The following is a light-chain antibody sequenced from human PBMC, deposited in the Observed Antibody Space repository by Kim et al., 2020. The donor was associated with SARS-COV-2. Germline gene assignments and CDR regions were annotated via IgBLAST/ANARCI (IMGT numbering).Light chain of an antibody. J-gene: IGLJ1*01. V-gene: IGLV2-11*01. CDR3: CSYAGSYV. Sequence: PGQAVTNSCTGPSSDVGGYNYIAWYQQHPGKAPKRKIYDVSKRPSGVPDRFSGSKSGNTASLTISGLQAEDEADYYCCSYAGSYVFGTGTKVTVL. CDR1: SSDVGGYNY. CDR2: DVS.